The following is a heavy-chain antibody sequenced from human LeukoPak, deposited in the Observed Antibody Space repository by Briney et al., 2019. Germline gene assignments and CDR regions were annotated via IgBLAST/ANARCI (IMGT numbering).Heavy chain of an antibody. Sequence: ASVKVSCKASGYTFTSYDINWVRQATGQGLEWMGWMNPNSGNTGYAQKSQGRVTMTRNTSISTAYMELSSLRSEDTAVYYCAXXXXAAGPISFDYWGQGTLVTVSS. D-gene: IGHD6-13*01. J-gene: IGHJ4*02. CDR3: AXXXXAAGPISFDY. V-gene: IGHV1-8*01. CDR2: MNPNSGNT. CDR1: GYTFTSYD.